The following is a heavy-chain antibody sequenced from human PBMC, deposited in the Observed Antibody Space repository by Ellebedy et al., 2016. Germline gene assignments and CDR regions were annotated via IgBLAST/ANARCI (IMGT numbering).Heavy chain of an antibody. CDR1: GYTFTSYG. J-gene: IGHJ6*03. CDR3: ARVIVPAAILHYYYYMDV. Sequence: ASVKVSCXASGYTFTSYGISWVRQAPGQGLEWMGWISAYNGNTNYAQKLQGRVTMTTDTSTSTAYMELRSLRSDDTAVYYCARVIVPAAILHYYYYMDVWGKGTTVTVSS. V-gene: IGHV1-18*01. D-gene: IGHD2-2*02. CDR2: ISAYNGNT.